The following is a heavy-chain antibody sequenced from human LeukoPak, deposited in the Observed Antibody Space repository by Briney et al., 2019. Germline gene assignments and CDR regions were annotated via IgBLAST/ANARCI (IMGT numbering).Heavy chain of an antibody. CDR3: AKDSIHGMVVDY. V-gene: IGHV3-21*01. CDR1: GFTFDDYA. Sequence: PGGSLRLSCAASGFTFDDYAMHWVRQAPGKGLEWVSSISSSTIYLYYADSVKGRFTISRDNSKNTLYLQMNSLRAEDTAVYYCAKDSIHGMVVDYWGQGTLVTVSS. J-gene: IGHJ4*02. CDR2: ISSSTIYL. D-gene: IGHD3-10*01.